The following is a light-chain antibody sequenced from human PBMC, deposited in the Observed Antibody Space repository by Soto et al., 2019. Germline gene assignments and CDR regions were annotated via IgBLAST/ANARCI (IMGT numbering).Light chain of an antibody. Sequence: DIQLTQSPSFLSASVGDRVTITCRASQGINSYLAWYQQKPGKAPKLLIYGASTLQGGVPSRFSGSESGTKFTLTISSLQHEDFATYYCQQVNTYPFTFGPGTKVDIK. CDR1: QGINSY. CDR2: GAS. J-gene: IGKJ3*01. V-gene: IGKV1-9*01. CDR3: QQVNTYPFT.